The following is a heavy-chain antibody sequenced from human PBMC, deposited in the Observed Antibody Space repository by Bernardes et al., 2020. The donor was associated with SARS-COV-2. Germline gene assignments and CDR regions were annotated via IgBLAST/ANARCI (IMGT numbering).Heavy chain of an antibody. V-gene: IGHV3-15*01. CDR2: IKTRADGGTP. CDR1: GFTFSNAW. CDR3: ATPGVTEPNIQPFNY. Sequence: GGSLRLSCAASGFTFSNAWMSWVRQAPGKGLEWVGRIKTRADGGTPMYAAPVKGRFTISRDDSTDTFYLQMNSLKTDDTAVYYCATPGVTEPNIQPFNYWGQGTRVTVSS. D-gene: IGHD1-1*01. J-gene: IGHJ4*02.